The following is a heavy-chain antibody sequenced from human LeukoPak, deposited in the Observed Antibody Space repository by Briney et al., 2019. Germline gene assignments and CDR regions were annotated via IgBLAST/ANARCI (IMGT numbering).Heavy chain of an antibody. Sequence: GGSLRLSCAASGFPFSSYAMSWVRQAPGKGLEWVSIVSNSGGVSTYYADSVKGRFTISRDNSKNTLYLQMNSLRAEDTAIYYCAKGVDFDYWGQGTLVTVSS. CDR2: VSNSGGVST. J-gene: IGHJ4*02. CDR3: AKGVDFDY. V-gene: IGHV3-23*01. CDR1: GFPFSSYA.